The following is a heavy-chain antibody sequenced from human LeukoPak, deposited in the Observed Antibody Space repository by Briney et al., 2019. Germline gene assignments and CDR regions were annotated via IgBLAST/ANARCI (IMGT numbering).Heavy chain of an antibody. D-gene: IGHD2-2*01. V-gene: IGHV3-23*01. CDR2: ISGSGGTT. J-gene: IGHJ6*02. CDR3: AKDHAPTYCSSTSCRHYYYYGMDV. CDR1: GFTFSSYA. Sequence: GGSLRLSCAASGFTFSSYAMTWVRQAPGKGLEWVSVISGSGGTTHYADSVKGRFTISRDNSKKTLFLQMNSLRAEDTALYYCAKDHAPTYCSSTSCRHYYYYGMDVWGQGTTVTVSS.